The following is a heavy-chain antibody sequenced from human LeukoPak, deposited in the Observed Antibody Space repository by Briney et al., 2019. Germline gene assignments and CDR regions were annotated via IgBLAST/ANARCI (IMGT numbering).Heavy chain of an antibody. Sequence: GGSLRLSCAASGFTFSNYGMSWVRQAPEKGLEWVSTVSGSGGTTDYADSVKGRFTISRDNAKNSLYLQMNSLRAEDTAVYYCAELGITMIGGVWGKGTTVTISS. D-gene: IGHD3-10*02. J-gene: IGHJ6*04. CDR3: AELGITMIGGV. CDR1: GFTFSNYG. V-gene: IGHV3-23*01. CDR2: VSGSGGTT.